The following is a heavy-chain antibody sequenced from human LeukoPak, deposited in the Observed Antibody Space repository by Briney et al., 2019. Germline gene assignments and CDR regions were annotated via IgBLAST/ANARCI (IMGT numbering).Heavy chain of an antibody. CDR1: GYSENFYG. CDR2: INPNSGGT. V-gene: IGHV1-2*02. Sequence: ASVKVSCKTSGYSENFYGITWVRQVAGQGLEWMGWINPNSGGTNYAQKFQGRVTMTRDTSISTAYMDLSRLRSDDTAVYYCARGSIVGATFDYFDYWGQGTLVTVSS. J-gene: IGHJ4*02. D-gene: IGHD1-26*01. CDR3: ARGSIVGATFDYFDY.